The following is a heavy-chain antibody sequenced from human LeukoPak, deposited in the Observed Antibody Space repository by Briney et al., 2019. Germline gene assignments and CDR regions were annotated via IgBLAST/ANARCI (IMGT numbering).Heavy chain of an antibody. J-gene: IGHJ6*03. CDR2: INHSGST. V-gene: IGHV4-34*01. CDR1: GGSFSGYY. CDR3: ARGTKGAVISYYYYMDV. Sequence: SETLSLTCAVYGGSFSGYYWSWIRQPPGKGLEWIGEINHSGSTNYNPSLKSRVTISVDTSKNQFSLKLSSVTAADTAVYYCARGTKGAVISYYYYMDVWGKGTTVTVSS. D-gene: IGHD4-11*01.